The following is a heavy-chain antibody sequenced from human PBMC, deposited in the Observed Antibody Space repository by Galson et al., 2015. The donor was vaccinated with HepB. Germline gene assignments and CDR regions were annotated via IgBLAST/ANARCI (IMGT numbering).Heavy chain of an antibody. D-gene: IGHD6-19*01. CDR2: IIPILGIA. V-gene: IGHV1-69*04. CDR1: GGTFSSYA. J-gene: IGHJ5*02. Sequence: SVKVSCKASGGTFSSYAISWVRQAPGQGLEWKGRIIPILGIANYAQKFQGRVTITADKSTSTAYMELSSLRSEDTAVYCCARDLYLEAVAATWNWFDPWGQGTLVTVSS. CDR3: ARDLYLEAVAATWNWFDP.